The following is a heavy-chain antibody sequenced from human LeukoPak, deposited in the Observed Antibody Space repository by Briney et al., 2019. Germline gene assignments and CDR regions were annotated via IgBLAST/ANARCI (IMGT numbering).Heavy chain of an antibody. CDR2: IYYSGST. CDR1: GGSISSYY. D-gene: IGHD2-15*01. J-gene: IGHJ6*02. CDR3: ARQGGTDYFYYYYGMDV. Sequence: PSETLSLTCTVSGGSISSYYWSWIRQPPGKGLEWIGYIYYSGSTNYNPSLKSRVTISVDTSKNQFSLKLSSVTAADTAVYYCARQGGTDYFYYYYGMDVWGQGTTVTVSS. V-gene: IGHV4-59*08.